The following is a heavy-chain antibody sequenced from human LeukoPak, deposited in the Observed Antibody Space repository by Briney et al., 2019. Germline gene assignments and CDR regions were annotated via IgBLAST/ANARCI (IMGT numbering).Heavy chain of an antibody. CDR1: GGSFSGYY. J-gene: IGHJ4*02. CDR3: ASQDEQWLSDY. Sequence: PSETLSLTCAVYGGSFSGYYWSWIRQPPGKGLEWIGEINHSGSTNYNPSLKSRVTISVDTSKNRFSLKLSSVTAADTAVYYCASQDEQWLSDYWGQGTLVTVSS. CDR2: INHSGST. V-gene: IGHV4-34*01. D-gene: IGHD6-19*01.